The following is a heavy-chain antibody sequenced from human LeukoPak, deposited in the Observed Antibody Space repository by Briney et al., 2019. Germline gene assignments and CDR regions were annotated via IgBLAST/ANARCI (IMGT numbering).Heavy chain of an antibody. V-gene: IGHV1-3*01. Sequence: ASVKVSCKASGYTFTSYAMHWVRQAPGQRLEWMGWINAGNGNTKYSQKFQGRVTITRDTSASTAYMELSSLRSEDTAVYYCARDWPGGNTYYYYMDVWGKGTTVTVSS. CDR3: ARDWPGGNTYYYYMDV. D-gene: IGHD4-23*01. CDR2: INAGNGNT. CDR1: GYTFTSYA. J-gene: IGHJ6*03.